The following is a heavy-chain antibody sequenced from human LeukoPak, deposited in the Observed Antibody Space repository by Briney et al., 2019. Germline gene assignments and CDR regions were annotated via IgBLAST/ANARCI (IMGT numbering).Heavy chain of an antibody. CDR2: IYASGYT. Sequence: PSETLSLTCTVSGGSISSYYWSWIRQPAGKGLEFIGHIYASGYTNYNPSLQSRAIMSVDTSKNQFSLKLSSVTAADTAVYYCARGPLHFYWGQGILVTVSS. J-gene: IGHJ4*02. CDR1: GGSISSYY. CDR3: ARGPLHFY. V-gene: IGHV4-4*07. D-gene: IGHD3-3*02.